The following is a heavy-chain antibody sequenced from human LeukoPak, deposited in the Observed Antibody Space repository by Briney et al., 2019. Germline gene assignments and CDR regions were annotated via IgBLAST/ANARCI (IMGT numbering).Heavy chain of an antibody. Sequence: AASVKVSCKSSGYTFTGYYIHWVRQAPGQGLEWMGWINPNSGGTDYAQKFRGWVTMTRDTSINTAYMELSRLTSDDTAVYYCAREFPPGRGSKWYIGHYGMDVWGQGTKVTVSS. CDR1: GYTFTGYY. CDR2: INPNSGGT. CDR3: AREFPPGRGSKWYIGHYGMDV. D-gene: IGHD1-1*01. J-gene: IGHJ6*02. V-gene: IGHV1-2*04.